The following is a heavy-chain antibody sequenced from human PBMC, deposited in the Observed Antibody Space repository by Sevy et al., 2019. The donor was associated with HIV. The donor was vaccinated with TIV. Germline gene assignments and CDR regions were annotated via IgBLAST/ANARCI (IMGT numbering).Heavy chain of an antibody. CDR3: ARDFTTYYYDSSGTHPLDI. J-gene: IGHJ3*02. CDR2: ISSSRSYI. V-gene: IGHV3-21*01. Sequence: GGSLRLSCAASGFTFSSYSMNWVRQAPGKGLEWVSSISSSRSYIYNADSVKGRFTISRDNAKNSLYLQMNSLRAEDTAVYYCARDFTTYYYDSSGTHPLDIWGQGTMVTVSS. CDR1: GFTFSSYS. D-gene: IGHD3-22*01.